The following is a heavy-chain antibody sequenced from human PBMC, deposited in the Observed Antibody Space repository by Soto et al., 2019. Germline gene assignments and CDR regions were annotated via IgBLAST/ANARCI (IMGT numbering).Heavy chain of an antibody. V-gene: IGHV1-8*01. CDR2: VNPNSGNT. J-gene: IGHJ6*02. D-gene: IGHD6-19*01. CDR3: ASLAVAGLYYGMYV. Sequence: QVYGNPSAYTVSIDDLNWVRHALGQGLEWMGWVNPNSGNTGYAQKFQGRVTMTIDTSINTAHMELSSLRSEDTAVYYCASLAVAGLYYGMYVLGQGTTVTIS. CDR1: AYTVSIDD.